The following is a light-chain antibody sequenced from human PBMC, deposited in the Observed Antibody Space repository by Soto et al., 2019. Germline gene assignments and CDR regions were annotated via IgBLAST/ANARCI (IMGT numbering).Light chain of an antibody. CDR2: VAS. V-gene: IGKV1-39*01. J-gene: IGKJ1*01. CDR3: QQSFSTPPT. Sequence: IQMTLSASSVSASVGHRVTITCRASQGIRNDLSWSQQKPGEAPKSLVYVASSLDGGVPSRFSGSGSGTDFNLTISSLQPEDFARYYCQQSFSTPPTFGQGTKVDI. CDR1: QGIRND.